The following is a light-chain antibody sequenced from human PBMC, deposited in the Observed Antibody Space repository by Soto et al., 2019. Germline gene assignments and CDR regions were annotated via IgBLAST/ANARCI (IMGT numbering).Light chain of an antibody. J-gene: IGKJ1*01. CDR2: AAS. Sequence: DIQMTPSPSSLSASVGDRVTITCRAGQSISIYLNWYQQKPGKAPKLLIYAASSSQSGVPSRFSGSGSRTDFTLTISSLQAEDFATYYCQQRYSTPWTFGQGNNVEIK. V-gene: IGKV1-39*01. CDR3: QQRYSTPWT. CDR1: QSISIY.